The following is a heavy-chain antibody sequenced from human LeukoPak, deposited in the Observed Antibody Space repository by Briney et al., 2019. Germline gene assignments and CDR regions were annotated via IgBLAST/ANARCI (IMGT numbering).Heavy chain of an antibody. Sequence: PGGSLRLSCAVSGLTFSSSWMDWVRQAPGKGLEWVANIKQDGSEKYYVDSVKGRFTISRDNAKNSLYLQMNSLRAEDTAVYYCARVGFGGYQTLDYWGQGTLVTVSS. J-gene: IGHJ4*02. V-gene: IGHV3-7*03. CDR3: ARVGFGGYQTLDY. CDR1: GLTFSSSW. D-gene: IGHD3-16*01. CDR2: IKQDGSEK.